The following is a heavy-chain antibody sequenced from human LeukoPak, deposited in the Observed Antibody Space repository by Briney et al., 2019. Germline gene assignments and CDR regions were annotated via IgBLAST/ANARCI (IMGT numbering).Heavy chain of an antibody. D-gene: IGHD1-26*01. CDR1: GYSISSGYY. J-gene: IGHJ4*02. CDR3: ARHGSEGGATHLDY. Sequence: SETLSLTCTVSGYSISSGYYWGWIRQPPGKGLEWIGSFYHSGSTYYNPSLKSRVTISVDTSKNQFSLKLSSVTAADTAVYYCARHGSEGGATHLDYWGQGTLVTVSS. CDR2: FYHSGST. V-gene: IGHV4-38-2*02.